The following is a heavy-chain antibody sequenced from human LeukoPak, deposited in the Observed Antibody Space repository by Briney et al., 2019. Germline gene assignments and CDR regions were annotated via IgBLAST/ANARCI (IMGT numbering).Heavy chain of an antibody. CDR2: IIPIFGTA. J-gene: IGHJ4*02. V-gene: IGHV1-69*13. D-gene: IGHD6-13*01. CDR3: ARSQDKIAAAGGD. CDR1: GGTFSSYA. Sequence: ASVKVSCKASGGTFSSYAISWVRQAPGQGLEWMGGIIPIFGTANYAQKFQGRVTITADESTSTAYMELSRLRSEDTAVYYCARSQDKIAAAGGDWGQGTLVTVSS.